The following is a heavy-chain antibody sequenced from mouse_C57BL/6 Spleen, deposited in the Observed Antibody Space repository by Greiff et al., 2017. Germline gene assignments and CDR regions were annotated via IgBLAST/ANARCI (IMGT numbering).Heavy chain of an antibody. CDR2: IYPGDGDT. CDR1: GYAFSSYW. D-gene: IGHD2-3*01. V-gene: IGHV1-80*01. Sequence: QVQLQQSGAELVKPGASVKISCKASGYAFSSYWMNWVKQRTGKGLEWIGQIYPGDGDTNYNGKFKGKATLTADKSSSTAYMQLSSLTSEDSAVYFCARVYDGYRFAYWGQGTLVTVSA. J-gene: IGHJ3*01. CDR3: ARVYDGYRFAY.